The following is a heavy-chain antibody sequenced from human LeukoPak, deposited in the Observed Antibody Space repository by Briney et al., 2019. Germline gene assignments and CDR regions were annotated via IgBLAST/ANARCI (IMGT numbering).Heavy chain of an antibody. CDR2: ISSSSRYI. V-gene: IGHV3-11*06. CDR3: ARGQRVIPAAVDY. Sequence: GGSLRLSCAASGFTFSDYYMSWIRQAPGKGLEWVSSISSSSRYIYYADSVKGRFNISRDNAKNSLYLQMNSLRAEDTAVYFCARGQRVIPAAVDYWGQGTLVTVSS. D-gene: IGHD2-2*01. CDR1: GFTFSDYY. J-gene: IGHJ4*02.